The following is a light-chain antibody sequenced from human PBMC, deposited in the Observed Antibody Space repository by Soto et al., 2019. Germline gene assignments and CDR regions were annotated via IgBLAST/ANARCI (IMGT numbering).Light chain of an antibody. J-gene: IGKJ2*01. CDR3: QQYGSSSYT. CDR1: QSVSSSY. V-gene: IGKV3-20*01. Sequence: EIVLTQSPGTLSLSPGERATLSCRASQSVSSSYLAWYQQKPGQAPRLLISDASSRATGIPDRSSGSGSGTDFTLTISRLEPEDFAVYYCQQYGSSSYTFGQATKLEIK. CDR2: DAS.